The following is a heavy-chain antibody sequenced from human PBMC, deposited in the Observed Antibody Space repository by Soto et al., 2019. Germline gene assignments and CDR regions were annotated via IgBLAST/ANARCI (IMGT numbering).Heavy chain of an antibody. CDR1: GFTFSSYA. CDR3: AKRGAGHYFYY. J-gene: IGHJ4*02. D-gene: IGHD6-19*01. CDR2: ISGSGGST. Sequence: GGSLRLSCAASGFTFSSYAMSWVRQAPGKGLEWVSVISGSGGSTYYADSVKGRFTISRDNSKNTLYLQMNILRAEDTAVYYCAKRGAGHYFYYWGQGTQVTVSS. V-gene: IGHV3-23*01.